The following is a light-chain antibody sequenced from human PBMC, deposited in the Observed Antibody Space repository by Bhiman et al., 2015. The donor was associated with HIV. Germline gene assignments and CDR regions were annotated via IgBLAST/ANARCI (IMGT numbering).Light chain of an antibody. Sequence: QSALTQPASVSGSPGQSITISCTGTSSDVGGYNYVSWYLQHPGKAPKLMIYDVSNRPSGVSNRFSGSKSGNTASLTISGLQAEDEADYFCSSYTSNNTRVFGTGTKVTVL. J-gene: IGLJ1*01. CDR2: DVS. CDR3: SSYTSNNTRV. CDR1: SSDVGGYNY. V-gene: IGLV2-14*03.